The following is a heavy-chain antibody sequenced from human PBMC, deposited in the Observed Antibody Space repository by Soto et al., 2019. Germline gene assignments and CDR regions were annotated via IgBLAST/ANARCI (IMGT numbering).Heavy chain of an antibody. D-gene: IGHD3-22*01. CDR3: AAGYYDSSGYYSSYYYYGMDV. CDR2: IVVGSGNT. J-gene: IGHJ6*02. CDR1: GFTFTSSA. V-gene: IGHV1-58*02. Sequence: ASVKVSCKASGFTFTSSAMQWVRQARGQRLEWIGWIVVGSGNTNYAQKFQERVTITRDMSTSTAYMELSSLRSEDTAVYYCAAGYYDSSGYYSSYYYYGMDVWG.